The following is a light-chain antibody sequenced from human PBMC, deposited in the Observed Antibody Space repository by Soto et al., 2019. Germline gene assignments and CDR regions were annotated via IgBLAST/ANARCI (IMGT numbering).Light chain of an antibody. CDR2: AAS. CDR1: QGISSY. Sequence: AIRMTQSPSSLSASTGDRVTITCRASQGISSYLAWYQQKPGKAPKLLIYAASTLQSGVPSRFSGSGSGTDFTRTISCLQSEDFATYYCQQYYSYPRTFGHGTKVEIK. CDR3: QQYYSYPRT. J-gene: IGKJ1*01. V-gene: IGKV1-8*01.